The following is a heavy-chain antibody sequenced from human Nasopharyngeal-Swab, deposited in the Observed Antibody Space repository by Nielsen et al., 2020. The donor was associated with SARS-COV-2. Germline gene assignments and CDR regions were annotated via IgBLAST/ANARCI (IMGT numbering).Heavy chain of an antibody. V-gene: IGHV3-21*01. CDR3: AKRVAPGSFGSGSYADS. D-gene: IGHD3-10*01. J-gene: IGHJ4*02. CDR1: GFTFSRYS. Sequence: GGSLRLSCVASGFTFSRYSIHWVRQVPGKGLQWVSSISGDRKYMYYADSVKGRFTISSDNAKNSVYLQMNSLRADDTAFYYCAKRVAPGSFGSGSYADSWGQGTVVTVSS. CDR2: ISGDRKYM.